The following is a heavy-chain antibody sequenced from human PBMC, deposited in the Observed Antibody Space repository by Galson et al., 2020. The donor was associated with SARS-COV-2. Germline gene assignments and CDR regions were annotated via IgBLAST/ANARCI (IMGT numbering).Heavy chain of an antibody. Sequence: SENLSLTCTVSGDSISSGSYYWGWVSQSPGKGLEWIGSVYQSGTTYYNPSLKSRVTISVDTSKNQFSLRLIYVTAADTAVYYCARPVADYGDFVFDHWGQGTLVTVSS. CDR1: GDSISSGSYY. CDR2: VYQSGTT. J-gene: IGHJ4*02. V-gene: IGHV4-39*07. CDR3: ARPVADYGDFVFDH. D-gene: IGHD4-17*01.